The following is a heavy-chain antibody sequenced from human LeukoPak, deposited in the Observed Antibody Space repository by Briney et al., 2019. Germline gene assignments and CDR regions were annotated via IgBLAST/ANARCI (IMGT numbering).Heavy chain of an antibody. CDR1: GFTFSSYA. V-gene: IGHV3-23*01. CDR2: ISGGGGNN. CDR3: ANLTTVVNPPFDY. J-gene: IGHJ4*02. Sequence: GGSLRLSCAASGFTFSSYAMSWVRQAPGKGLEWVSVISGGGGNNFYADSVKGRFTISRDNSRNTLYLQMNSLRAEDTAVYYCANLTTVVNPPFDYWGQGTLVTVSS. D-gene: IGHD4-23*01.